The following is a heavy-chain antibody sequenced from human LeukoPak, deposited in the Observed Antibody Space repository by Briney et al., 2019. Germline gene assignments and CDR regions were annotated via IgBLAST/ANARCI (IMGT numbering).Heavy chain of an antibody. J-gene: IGHJ5*02. Sequence: GGSLRLSCAAFGFTVNNEYMYWVRQAPGRGLECVSLIYADGRTFYADSVKGRFTISRDNSRNTLDLQMDSLRAEDTAVYFCVRSVFSWGQGTRVTVSS. CDR2: IYADGRT. V-gene: IGHV3-66*01. D-gene: IGHD2-8*01. CDR3: VRSVFS. CDR1: GFTVNNEY.